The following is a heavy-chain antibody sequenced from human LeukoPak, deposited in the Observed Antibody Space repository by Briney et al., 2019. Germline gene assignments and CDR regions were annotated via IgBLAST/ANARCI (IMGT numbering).Heavy chain of an antibody. D-gene: IGHD3-10*01. V-gene: IGHV3-48*01. J-gene: IGHJ6*02. CDR2: ISSSSSTI. CDR3: GSTGDYYGSGGYYKDYYYGMDV. CDR1: GFTFSSYS. Sequence: PGGSLRLSCAASGFTFSSYSMNWVRQAPGKGLEWVSYISSSSSTIYYADSVKGRFTISRDNAKNSLYLQMNSLRAEDTAVYYCGSTGDYYGSGGYYKDYYYGMDVWGQGTTVTVSS.